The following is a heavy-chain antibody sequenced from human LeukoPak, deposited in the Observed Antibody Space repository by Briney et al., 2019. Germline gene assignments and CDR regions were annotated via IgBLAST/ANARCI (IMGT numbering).Heavy chain of an antibody. J-gene: IGHJ6*02. Sequence: SETLSLTCTVSGGSISSYYWSWIWQPPGKGLEWIGYIYYSGSTNYNPSLKSRVTISVDTSKNQFSLKLSSVTAADTAVYYCARDRGDGAVDVWGQGTTVTVSS. D-gene: IGHD5-12*01. CDR1: GGSISSYY. CDR3: ARDRGDGAVDV. V-gene: IGHV4-59*01. CDR2: IYYSGST.